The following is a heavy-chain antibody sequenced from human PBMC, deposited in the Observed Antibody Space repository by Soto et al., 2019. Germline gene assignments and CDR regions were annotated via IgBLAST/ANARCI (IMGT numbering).Heavy chain of an antibody. CDR3: ARDLSGSGD. J-gene: IGHJ4*02. D-gene: IGHD3-10*01. CDR2: ISYDGSNK. V-gene: IGHV3-30-3*01. Sequence: QVQLVESGGGVVQPGRCLRLSCAASGFAFSSYAMHWVRQAPGKGLEWVAVISYDGSNKYYADSVKGRFTISRDNSKNTLYLQMNSLRAEDTAVYYCARDLSGSGDWGQGTLVTVSS. CDR1: GFAFSSYA.